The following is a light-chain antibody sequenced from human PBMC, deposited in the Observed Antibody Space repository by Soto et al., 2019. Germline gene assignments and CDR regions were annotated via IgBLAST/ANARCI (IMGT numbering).Light chain of an antibody. J-gene: IGLJ3*02. Sequence: QSVLTQPASVSGSPGQSITISCTGTSNDVGGYNYVSWYQQHPGKAPKLVIYEVTQRPSGVPDRFSGSKSGNTASLTVSGLQAEDEADYYCSSYGGNKNYVLFGGGTKLTVL. CDR2: EVT. CDR1: SNDVGGYNY. V-gene: IGLV2-8*01. CDR3: SSYGGNKNYVL.